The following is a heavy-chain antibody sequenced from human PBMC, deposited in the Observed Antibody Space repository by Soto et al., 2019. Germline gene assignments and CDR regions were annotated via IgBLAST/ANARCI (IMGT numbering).Heavy chain of an antibody. V-gene: IGHV1-2*02. D-gene: IGHD2-2*01. CDR2: INPNSGDT. CDR3: ARVPHIDAGPAVPYNWFDP. Sequence: ASVKVSCTVSGYTFTGYYMHWLRNAPGQGLEWVGWINPNSGDTNYAQTFLGRVTMTRDSSISTAYMELTSLTSDDTARYYCARVPHIDAGPAVPYNWFDPWGQGTLVTVSS. CDR1: GYTFTGYY. J-gene: IGHJ5*02.